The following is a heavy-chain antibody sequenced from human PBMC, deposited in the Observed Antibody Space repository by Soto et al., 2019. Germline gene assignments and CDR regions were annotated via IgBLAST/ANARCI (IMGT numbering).Heavy chain of an antibody. CDR2: ISGSGGST. J-gene: IGHJ4*02. Sequence: PGVCLRLSCSASGFTFCRYAMSCVRQAPGKGLEWVSAISGSGGSTYYADSVKGRFTISRDNSKNTLYLQMNSLRAEDTAVYYCAKGLGIVGTYFDYWGQGTLVTVSS. CDR3: AKGLGIVGTYFDY. CDR1: GFTFCRYA. D-gene: IGHD1-26*01. V-gene: IGHV3-23*01.